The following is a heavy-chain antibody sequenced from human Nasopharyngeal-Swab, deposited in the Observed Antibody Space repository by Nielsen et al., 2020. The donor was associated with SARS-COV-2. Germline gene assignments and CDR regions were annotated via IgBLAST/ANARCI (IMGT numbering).Heavy chain of an antibody. J-gene: IGHJ6*03. D-gene: IGHD1-1*01. CDR2: LYTSGTT. CDR3: ARAILNLGRGDYTDV. Sequence: WIRQPPGKGLEWIGRLYTSGTTNYNPSLKSRVTISVDTSKDQFSLKLSSVTAADTAVYYCARAILNLGRGDYTDVWGKGTTVTVSS. V-gene: IGHV4-61*02.